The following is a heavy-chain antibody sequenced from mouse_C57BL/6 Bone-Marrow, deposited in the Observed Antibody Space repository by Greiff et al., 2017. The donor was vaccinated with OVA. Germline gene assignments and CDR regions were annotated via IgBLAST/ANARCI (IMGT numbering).Heavy chain of an antibody. Sequence: EVKLMESGPGLVKPSQSLSLTCSVTGYSITSGYYWNWIRQFPGNKLEWMGYISYDGSNNYNPSLKNRISITRDTSKNQFFLKLNSVTTEDTATYYCARAHYYGSSWFAYWGQGTLVTVSA. D-gene: IGHD1-1*01. J-gene: IGHJ3*01. V-gene: IGHV3-6*01. CDR1: GYSITSGYY. CDR2: ISYDGSN. CDR3: ARAHYYGSSWFAY.